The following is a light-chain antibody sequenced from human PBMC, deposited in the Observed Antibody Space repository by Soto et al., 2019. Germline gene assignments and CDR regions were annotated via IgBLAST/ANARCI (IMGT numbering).Light chain of an antibody. CDR1: SSDVGAYNY. Sequence: QSALTQPASVSGSPGQSITISCTGSSSDVGAYNYVSWYQQHPGKAPKLIIYEVRNRPSGVSNRFSGSKSGNTASLTISGLQTEDEADYYCSSYATSSPYVFGPGTQLTVL. J-gene: IGLJ7*01. CDR2: EVR. CDR3: SSYATSSPYV. V-gene: IGLV2-14*01.